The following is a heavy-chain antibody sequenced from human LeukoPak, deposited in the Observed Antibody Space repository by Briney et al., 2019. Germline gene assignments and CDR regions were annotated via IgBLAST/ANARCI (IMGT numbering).Heavy chain of an antibody. V-gene: IGHV3-7*01. D-gene: IGHD1-26*01. CDR2: IKQDGSEK. CDR1: GFTFSSYW. J-gene: IGHJ4*02. CDR3: ARASSGSYGYYFDY. Sequence: GRSLRLSCAASGFTFSSYWMSWVRQAPGKGLEWVANIKQDGSEKYYVDSVKGRFTISRDNAKNSLYLQMNSLRAEDTAVYYCARASSGSYGYYFDYWGQGTLVTVSS.